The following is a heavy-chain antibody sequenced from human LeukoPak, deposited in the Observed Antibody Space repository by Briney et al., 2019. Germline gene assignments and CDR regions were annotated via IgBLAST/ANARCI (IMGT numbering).Heavy chain of an antibody. V-gene: IGHV4-59*01. J-gene: IGHJ1*01. Sequence: TSETLSLTCTVSGGSISTYYWSWIRQPPGKGLEWIGYIFYSGSTNYNPSLKSRVTISVDTSKNQFSLNLSSVTAADTAVYYCARGNSYYDSSDYFPWESFQHWGQGTLVTVSS. CDR2: IFYSGST. CDR1: GGSISTYY. D-gene: IGHD3-22*01. CDR3: ARGNSYYDSSDYFPWESFQH.